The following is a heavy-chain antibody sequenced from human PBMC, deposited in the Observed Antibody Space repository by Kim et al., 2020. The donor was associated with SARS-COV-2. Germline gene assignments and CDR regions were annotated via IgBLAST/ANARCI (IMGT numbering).Heavy chain of an antibody. CDR3: ASLGGSCDSEKCWFDP. Sequence: LKSRITISVDTSKNQFSLKLSSVTAADTAVYYWASLGGSCDSEKCWFDPWGQGTLVTVSS. D-gene: IGHD2-15*01. J-gene: IGHJ5*02. V-gene: IGHV4-59*01.